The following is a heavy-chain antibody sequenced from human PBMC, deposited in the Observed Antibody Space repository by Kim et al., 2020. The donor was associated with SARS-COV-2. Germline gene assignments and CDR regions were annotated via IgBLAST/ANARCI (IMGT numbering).Heavy chain of an antibody. CDR1: GFTFGDYA. V-gene: IGHV3-49*03. D-gene: IGHD3-10*01. J-gene: IGHJ4*02. CDR2: IRSKAYGGTT. Sequence: GGSLRLSCTASGFTFGDYAMSWFRQAPGKGLEWVGFIRSKAYGGTTEYAASVKGRFTISRDDSKSIAYLQMNSLKTEDTAVYYCTWFGELLQPPPPSYWGQETLVTLSP. CDR3: TWFGELLQPPPPSY.